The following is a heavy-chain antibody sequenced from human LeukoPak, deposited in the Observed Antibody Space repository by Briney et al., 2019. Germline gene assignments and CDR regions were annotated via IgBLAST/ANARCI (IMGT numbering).Heavy chain of an antibody. CDR2: FDPEDGET. J-gene: IGHJ6*02. V-gene: IGHV1-24*01. Sequence: ASVKVSCKVPGYTLTELSMHWVRQAPGKGLEWMGGFDPEDGETIYAQKFQGRVTMTEDTSTDTAYMELSSLRSEDTAVYYCATLGRFPLNVNYYYYYGMDVWGQGTTVTVSS. CDR1: GYTLTELS. CDR3: ATLGRFPLNVNYYYYYGMDV.